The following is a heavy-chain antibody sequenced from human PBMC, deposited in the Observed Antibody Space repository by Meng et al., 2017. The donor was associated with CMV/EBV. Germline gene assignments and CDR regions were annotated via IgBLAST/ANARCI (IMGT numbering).Heavy chain of an antibody. J-gene: IGHJ4*02. CDR3: ARAAGSLLRYYFDY. Sequence: GESLKISCAASGFTFSSYSMNWVRQAPGKGLEWVSSISSSSSYIYYADSVKGRFTISRDNAKNSLYLQMNSPRAEDTAVYYCARAAGSLLRYYFDYWGQGTLVTVSS. V-gene: IGHV3-21*01. CDR2: ISSSSSYI. CDR1: GFTFSSYS. D-gene: IGHD3-10*01.